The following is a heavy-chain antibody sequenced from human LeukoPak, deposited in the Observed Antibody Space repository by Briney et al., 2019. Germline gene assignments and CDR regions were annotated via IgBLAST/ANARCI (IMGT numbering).Heavy chain of an antibody. J-gene: IGHJ5*02. CDR1: GGSISSSSYY. Sequence: SETLSLTCTVSGGSISSSSYYWGWIRQPPGKGLEWIGSIYYSGSTYYNPSPKSRVTISVDTSKNQFSLKLSSVTAADTAVYYCARGVGIAAAGSSYWFDPWGQGTPVTVSS. D-gene: IGHD6-13*01. CDR2: IYYSGST. CDR3: ARGVGIAAAGSSYWFDP. V-gene: IGHV4-39*07.